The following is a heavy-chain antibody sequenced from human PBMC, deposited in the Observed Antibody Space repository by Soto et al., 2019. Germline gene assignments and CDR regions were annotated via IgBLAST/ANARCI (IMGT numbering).Heavy chain of an antibody. CDR2: ISNNINYI. CDR3: ARDFYGTGSYPNPYGMDV. CDR1: GFTFSSYS. Sequence: EVRLVESGGGLVKPGGSLRLSCEASGFTFSSYSMNWVRQAPGKGLEWVSSISNNINYIYYANSEKGRFTITRDNSKNLLYLQMNSLRAGDTAVYYCARDFYGTGSYPNPYGMDVWGPGTTVTVSS. J-gene: IGHJ6*02. V-gene: IGHV3-21*01. D-gene: IGHD3-10*01.